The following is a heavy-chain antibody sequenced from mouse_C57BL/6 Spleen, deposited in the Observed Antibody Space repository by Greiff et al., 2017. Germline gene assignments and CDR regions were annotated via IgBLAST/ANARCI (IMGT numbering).Heavy chain of an antibody. V-gene: IGHV5-6*01. CDR1: GFTFSSYG. CDR2: ISSGGSYT. Sequence: EVQLVESGGDLVKPGGSLKLSCAASGFTFSSYGMSWVRQTPDKRLEWVATISSGGSYTYYPDSVKGRFTISRDNAKNTLYLQMSSLKSEDTAMYYYARQEVTRAMDYWGQGTSVTVSS. CDR3: ARQEVTRAMDY. J-gene: IGHJ4*01. D-gene: IGHD2-2*01.